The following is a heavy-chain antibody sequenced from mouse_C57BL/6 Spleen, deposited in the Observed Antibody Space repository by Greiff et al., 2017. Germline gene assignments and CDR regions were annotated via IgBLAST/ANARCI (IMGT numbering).Heavy chain of an antibody. J-gene: IGHJ2*01. CDR3: ATPTAQATDFDY. D-gene: IGHD3-2*02. V-gene: IGHV1-82*01. Sequence: QVQLQQSGPELVKPGASVKISCKASGYAFSSSWMHWVKQRPGKGLEWIGRIYPGDGDTNYNGKFKGKATLTADKSSSTAYMQLSSLTSEDSAVYFCATPTAQATDFDYWGQGTTLTVSS. CDR1: GYAFSSSW. CDR2: IYPGDGDT.